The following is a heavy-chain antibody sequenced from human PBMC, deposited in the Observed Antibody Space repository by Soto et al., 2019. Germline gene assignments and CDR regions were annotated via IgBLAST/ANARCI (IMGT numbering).Heavy chain of an antibody. CDR1: GGTFSSYS. D-gene: IGHD2-2*01. CDR2: IIPILGIA. J-gene: IGHJ6*02. CDR3: ARDYTVRRSTNSTYYYAMYV. Sequence: SVKVSCKASGGTFSSYSMSWVRQAPGQGLEWMGRIIPILGIANYAQKFQGRVTITADKSTSTAYMELSSLRSEDTAVYYCARDYTVRRSTNSTYYYAMYVWG. V-gene: IGHV1-69*04.